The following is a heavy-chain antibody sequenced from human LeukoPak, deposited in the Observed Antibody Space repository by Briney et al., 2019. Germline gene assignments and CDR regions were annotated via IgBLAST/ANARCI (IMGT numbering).Heavy chain of an antibody. V-gene: IGHV3-21*01. J-gene: IGHJ4*02. CDR1: GFDFNYYD. D-gene: IGHD3-16*01. CDR3: ARRGGMSSGRSFDH. Sequence: GGSLRLSCVGSGFDFNYYDISWVRQAPGKGLEWVSSISSRGAYIYFADSAKGRFTISRDNSNGSVSLHMTSLRHEDTAVYYCARRGGMSSGRSFDHWGQGTLVTVSS. CDR2: ISSRGAYI.